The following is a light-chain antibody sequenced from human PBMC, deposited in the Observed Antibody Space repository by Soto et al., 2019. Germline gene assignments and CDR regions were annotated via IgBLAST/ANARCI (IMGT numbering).Light chain of an antibody. J-gene: IGKJ1*01. V-gene: IGKV3-11*01. CDR2: DAS. CDR1: QSVRRY. CDR3: QQRSNWPPGGIT. Sequence: EIVLTQSPATLSLSPGERATLSCRASQSVRRYLAWYQQKPGQAPRLLIYDASKRATGIPARFSGSGSGTDFTLTISSLEPEDFAVYYCQQRSNWPPGGITFGQGTKVEIK.